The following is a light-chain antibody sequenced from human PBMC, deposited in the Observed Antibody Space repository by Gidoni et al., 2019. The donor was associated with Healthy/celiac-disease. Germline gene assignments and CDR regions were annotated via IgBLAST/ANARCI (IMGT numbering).Light chain of an antibody. V-gene: IGKV1-39*01. CDR2: AAS. CDR3: QQSYSTLYS. CDR1: QSISSY. Sequence: DIQMTQSPSSLSASVGDRVTITCRASQSISSYLNWYQQKPGKAPKLLSYAASSLQSGVPSRFSGSGSGTDFTLTISSLQHEDFATYYCQQSYSTLYSFGQGTKLEIK. J-gene: IGKJ2*03.